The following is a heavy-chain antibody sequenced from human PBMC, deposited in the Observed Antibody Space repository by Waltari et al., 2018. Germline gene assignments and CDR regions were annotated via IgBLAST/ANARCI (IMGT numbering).Heavy chain of an antibody. CDR2: INHSGST. D-gene: IGHD1-26*01. J-gene: IGHJ4*02. CDR3: AREQPRLMVDY. Sequence: QVQLQQWGAGLLKPSETLSLTCAVYGGSFSGYYWSWIRQPPGKGLEWIGEINHSGSTNYNPSLKSRVTISVDTAKNQFSLKLSSCTAADTAVYYCAREQPRLMVDYWGQGTLVTVSS. V-gene: IGHV4-34*01. CDR1: GGSFSGYY.